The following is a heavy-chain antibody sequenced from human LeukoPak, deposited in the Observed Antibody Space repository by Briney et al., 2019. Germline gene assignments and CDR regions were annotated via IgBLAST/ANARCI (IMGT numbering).Heavy chain of an antibody. V-gene: IGHV1-2*02. CDR1: GYTFTGYY. CDR2: INPSSGGA. J-gene: IGHJ4*02. Sequence: ASVKVSCKASGYTFTGYYIHWVRQAPGQGLEWMGWINPSSGGANYAQRFQGRVAMNRDTSIRTDYMELSSLRSDDTAVYYCARGPQEQHLTSFDSWGQGTLVTVSS. D-gene: IGHD6-13*01. CDR3: ARGPQEQHLTSFDS.